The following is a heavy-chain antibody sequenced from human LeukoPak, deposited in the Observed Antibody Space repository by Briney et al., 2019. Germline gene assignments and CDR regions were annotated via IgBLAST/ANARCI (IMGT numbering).Heavy chain of an antibody. J-gene: IGHJ2*01. V-gene: IGHV4-34*01. CDR1: GGSFSGYY. CDR2: INHCGST. CDR3: ARVLEGSSGQHWYFDL. Sequence: SETLSLTCAVYGGSFSGYYWSWIRQPPGKGLEWIGEINHCGSTNYNPSLKSRVTISVDTSKKQFSLKLSSVTAADTAVYYCARVLEGSSGQHWYFDLWGRDTLVTVSS. D-gene: IGHD6-19*01.